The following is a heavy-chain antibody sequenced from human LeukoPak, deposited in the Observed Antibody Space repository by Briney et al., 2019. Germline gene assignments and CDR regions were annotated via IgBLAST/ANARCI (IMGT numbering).Heavy chain of an antibody. Sequence: GASVKVSCKASGYTFTGYYMHWVRQAPGQGLEWMGWINPNSGGTNYAQKFQGRVTMTRDTSISTAYMELGRLRSDDTAVYYCAREGSGSYTGFDYWGQGTLVTVSS. CDR1: GYTFTGYY. V-gene: IGHV1-2*02. D-gene: IGHD1-26*01. J-gene: IGHJ4*02. CDR2: INPNSGGT. CDR3: AREGSGSYTGFDY.